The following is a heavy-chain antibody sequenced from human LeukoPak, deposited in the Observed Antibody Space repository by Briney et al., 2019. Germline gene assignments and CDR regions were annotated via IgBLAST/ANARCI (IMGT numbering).Heavy chain of an antibody. CDR3: ARRGVIITTFDYYYGMDV. Sequence: GGSLRLSCAASGFTFSSYEMNWVRQAPGKGLEGVSYISSSGSTIYYADSVKGRFTISRDNAKNSLYLQMNSLRAEDTAVYYCARRGVIITTFDYYYGMDVWGQGTTVTVSS. CDR2: ISSSGSTI. V-gene: IGHV3-48*03. CDR1: GFTFSSYE. J-gene: IGHJ6*02. D-gene: IGHD3-10*01.